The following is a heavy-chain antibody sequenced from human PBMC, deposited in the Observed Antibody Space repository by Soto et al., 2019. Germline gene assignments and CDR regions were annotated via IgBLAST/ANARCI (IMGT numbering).Heavy chain of an antibody. J-gene: IGHJ6*02. D-gene: IGHD5-12*01. V-gene: IGHV5-10-1*01. CDR2: IDPSDSYT. Sequence: GESLKISCKGFGYSFTTYWISWVRQMPGKGLEWMGRIDPSDSYTKYSPSFQGHVTVSSDKSISTAYLQWSSLRASDTAMYYCARHGGYSRSDNIKVASTWGTHYGMHVRDQAPTVTVSS. CDR3: ARHGGYSRSDNIKVASTWGTHYGMHV. CDR1: GYSFTTYW.